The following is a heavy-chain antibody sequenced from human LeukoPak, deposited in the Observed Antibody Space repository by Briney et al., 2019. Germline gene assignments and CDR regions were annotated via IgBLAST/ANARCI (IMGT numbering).Heavy chain of an antibody. CDR2: INCNSGSI. V-gene: IGHV1-2*02. CDR3: VRVGYCTNGVCYSFDN. J-gene: IGHJ4*02. CDR1: GYTFTGYY. Sequence: ASVKVSCKASGYTFTGYYIHWVRQAPRQGPEWMGWINCNSGSINHAQKFQGRVTVTRDTSISTVYMELSSLRSDDTAVYYCVRVGYCTNGVCYSFDNWGQGTLVTVSS. D-gene: IGHD2-8*01.